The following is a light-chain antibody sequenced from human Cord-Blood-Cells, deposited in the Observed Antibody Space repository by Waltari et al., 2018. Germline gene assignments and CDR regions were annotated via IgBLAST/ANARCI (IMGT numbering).Light chain of an antibody. J-gene: IGKJ4*01. CDR1: QSISSW. Sequence: DIQMTQSPSTLSASVGGRVTITCRARQSISSWLALYPQKPGKAPKLLIYKASSLESGVPSRFSGSGAGTEFTLTISSLQPDDFATYYCQQYNSDITFGGGTKVEIK. CDR2: KAS. V-gene: IGKV1-5*03. CDR3: QQYNSDIT.